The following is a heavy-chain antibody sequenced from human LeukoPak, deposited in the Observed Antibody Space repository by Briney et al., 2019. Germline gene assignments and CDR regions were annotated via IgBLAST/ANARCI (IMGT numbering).Heavy chain of an antibody. Sequence: GGSLRLSCAASGFTFSDYYMSWIRQAPGKGLEGVSYISSSGSTIYYADSVKGRFTISRDNANNSPYLQMNSLRAEDTAVYYCARLRNCGGDCRPFDYWGQGTLVTVSS. D-gene: IGHD2-21*02. CDR3: ARLRNCGGDCRPFDY. CDR1: GFTFSDYY. CDR2: ISSSGSTI. V-gene: IGHV3-11*01. J-gene: IGHJ4*02.